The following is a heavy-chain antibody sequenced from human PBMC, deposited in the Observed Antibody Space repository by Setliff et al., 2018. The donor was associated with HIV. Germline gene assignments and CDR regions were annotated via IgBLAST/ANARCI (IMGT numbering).Heavy chain of an antibody. CDR2: KYYSGST. CDR3: ARVPTSSWYVTTQRTKEYFHH. Sequence: PSETLSLTCTVSGGSISSSSHYWGWIRQPPGKGLEWIGSKYYSGSTYYNPSLKSRVTISVDTSKNQFSLKLSAVTAADTAVYYCARVPTSSWYVTTQRTKEYFHHWGQGTLVTVSS. J-gene: IGHJ1*01. CDR1: GGSISSSSHY. V-gene: IGHV4-39*01. D-gene: IGHD6-13*01.